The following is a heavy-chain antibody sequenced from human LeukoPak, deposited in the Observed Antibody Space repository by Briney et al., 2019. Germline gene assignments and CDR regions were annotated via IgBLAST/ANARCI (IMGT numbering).Heavy chain of an antibody. Sequence: GASVKVSCKASGYIFTGYYIHWVRQAPGQGLEWMGWINPSSGGLNYAQKFQGRVTMTRDTSISTAYMELSRLRSDDTAVYYCARDPTSLHFMDVWGKGTTVTVSS. CDR1: GYIFTGYY. J-gene: IGHJ6*03. D-gene: IGHD2-2*01. V-gene: IGHV1-2*02. CDR3: ARDPTSLHFMDV. CDR2: INPSSGGL.